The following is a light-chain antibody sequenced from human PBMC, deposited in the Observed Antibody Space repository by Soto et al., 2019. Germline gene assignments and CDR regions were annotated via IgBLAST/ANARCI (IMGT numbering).Light chain of an antibody. CDR3: SSYTSSRTRV. Sequence: QSALTQPASVSGSPGQSITISCPGTSSDVGGYNYVSWYQQHPGKAPKLMIYEVSNRPSGVSHRFSGSKSGNTTSLTISGLQAEDEADYYCSSYTSSRTRVFGGGTKVTVL. J-gene: IGLJ3*02. V-gene: IGLV2-14*01. CDR1: SSDVGGYNY. CDR2: EVS.